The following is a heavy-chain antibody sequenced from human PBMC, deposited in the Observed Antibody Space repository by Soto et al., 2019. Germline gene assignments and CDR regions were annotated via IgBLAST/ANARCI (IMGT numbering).Heavy chain of an antibody. D-gene: IGHD5-12*01. J-gene: IGHJ6*02. CDR3: ARTRRDGYTTTGYYYGMDV. Sequence: VASVKVSCKASGYTFTGYYMHWVRQAPGQGLEWMGWINPNSGGTNYAQKFQGWVTMTRDTSISTAYMELSRLRSDDTAVYYCARTRRDGYTTTGYYYGMDVWGQGTAVTVSS. CDR2: INPNSGGT. V-gene: IGHV1-2*04. CDR1: GYTFTGYY.